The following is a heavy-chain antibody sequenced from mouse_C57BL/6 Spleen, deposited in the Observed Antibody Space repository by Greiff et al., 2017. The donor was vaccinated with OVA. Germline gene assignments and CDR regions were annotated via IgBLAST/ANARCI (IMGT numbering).Heavy chain of an antibody. D-gene: IGHD1-1*01. V-gene: IGHV1-74*01. J-gene: IGHJ4*01. CDR2: IHPSDSDT. CDR1: GYTFTSYW. Sequence: QVQLQQPGAELVKPGASVKVSCKASGYTFTSYWMHWVKQRPGQGLEWIGRIHPSDSDTNYNQKFKGKATLTVDKSSSTAYMQLSSLTSEDSAVYYCASTVVASYYAMDYWGQGTSVTVSS. CDR3: ASTVVASYYAMDY.